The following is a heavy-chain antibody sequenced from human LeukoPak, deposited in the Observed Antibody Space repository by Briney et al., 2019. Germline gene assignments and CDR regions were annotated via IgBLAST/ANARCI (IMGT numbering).Heavy chain of an antibody. CDR2: IYYSGST. CDR3: ARDRQWRVGNWFDP. Sequence: PSETLSLTCTVSGGSISSYYWRWLRQPPGKGLEWIGYIYYSGSTNYNPSLKSRVTISVGTSKNQFSLKLSSVTAADTAVYYCARDRQWRVGNWFDPWGQGTLVTASS. D-gene: IGHD6-19*01. V-gene: IGHV4-59*01. J-gene: IGHJ5*02. CDR1: GGSISSYY.